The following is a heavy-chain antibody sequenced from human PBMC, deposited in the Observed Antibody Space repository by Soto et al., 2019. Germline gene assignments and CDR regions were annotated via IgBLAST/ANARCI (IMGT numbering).Heavy chain of an antibody. V-gene: IGHV3-30*18. J-gene: IGHJ4*02. D-gene: IGHD2-21*01. CDR3: TKASDHHFSASKSAFDS. Sequence: QVQLVESGGGVVQPGRSLRLSCAASGFTFGVFGMHWVRQAPGKGLEWVAVILNDGSRDYFADSVKGRFAISRDNSKYTLSLQMDRLSPEDKAVYYCTKASDHHFSASKSAFDSWGPGALVGVSS. CDR1: GFTFGVFG. CDR2: ILNDGSRD.